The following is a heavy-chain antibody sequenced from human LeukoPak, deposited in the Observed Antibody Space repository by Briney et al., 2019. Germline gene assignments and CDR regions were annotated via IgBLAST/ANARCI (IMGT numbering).Heavy chain of an antibody. CDR1: GGSISSYY. CDR3: AKIVKDYFDY. J-gene: IGHJ4*02. CDR2: IYTSGST. D-gene: IGHD2-21*01. V-gene: IGHV4-4*08. Sequence: PSETLSLTCTVSGGSISSYYWSWIRQPPGKGLEWIGYIYTSGSTNYNPSLKSRVTISVDTSKNQFSLKLSSVTAADTAVYYCAKIVKDYFDYWGQGTLVTVSS.